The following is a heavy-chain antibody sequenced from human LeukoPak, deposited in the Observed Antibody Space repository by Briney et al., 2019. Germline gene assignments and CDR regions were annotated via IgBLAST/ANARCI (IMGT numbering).Heavy chain of an antibody. Sequence: GGSLRLSCAASGFTFSSYAMSWVRQAPGKGLEWVSAISGSGGSTYYADSVKGRFTISRDNSKNTLYLQMNSLRADDAAVYYCAKVDTIFGVVISYRLFDYWGQGTLVTVSS. V-gene: IGHV3-23*01. CDR1: GFTFSSYA. CDR3: AKVDTIFGVVISYRLFDY. CDR2: ISGSGGST. J-gene: IGHJ4*02. D-gene: IGHD3-3*01.